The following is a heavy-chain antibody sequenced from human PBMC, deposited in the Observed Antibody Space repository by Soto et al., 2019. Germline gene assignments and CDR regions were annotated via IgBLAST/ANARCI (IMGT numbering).Heavy chain of an antibody. CDR1: GLIFSNAW. D-gene: IGHD2-15*01. J-gene: IGHJ4*02. V-gene: IGHV3-15*01. Sequence: PGGSLRLSCAASGLIFSNAWMSWVRQAPGKGLEWVGRIKRKADGGTTNYAAPVKGRFNISRDGSNNTLYLQMNGLKTEDTAVYYCTTGGSSKDYWGQGTLVTVSS. CDR3: TTGGSSKDY. CDR2: IKRKADGGTT.